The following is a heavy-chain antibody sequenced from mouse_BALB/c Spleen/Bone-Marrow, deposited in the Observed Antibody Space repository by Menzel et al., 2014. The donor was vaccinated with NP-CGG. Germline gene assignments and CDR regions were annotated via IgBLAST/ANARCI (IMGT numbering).Heavy chain of an antibody. CDR2: ISNLAYSI. J-gene: IGHJ2*01. CDR3: TRDRGYDGGYYFDY. D-gene: IGHD2-2*01. CDR1: GFNFSDYG. V-gene: IGHV5-15*02. Sequence: EVQGVESGGGVVQPGGSQKLSCAASGFNFSDYGMAWVRLAPGKGPEWVAFISNLAYSIYYADTVTGRFTISRENAKNTLYLEMSSLRFEDTAMYYCTRDRGYDGGYYFDYWGQGTTLTVSS.